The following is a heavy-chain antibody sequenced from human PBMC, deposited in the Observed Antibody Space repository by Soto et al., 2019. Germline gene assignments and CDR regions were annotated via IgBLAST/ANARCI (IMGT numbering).Heavy chain of an antibody. Sequence: QMQLVQSGPEVKKPGTSVKVSCKASGFTFTSSAVQWVRKARGQRLEWIGWIVVGSGDTNYAQKFQERVTISRDMSTTTAYMELSSLRSEDTAVYFCAASTTSWDYYNYGMDVWGQGTTVTVSS. V-gene: IGHV1-58*01. CDR2: IVVGSGDT. J-gene: IGHJ6*02. CDR1: GFTFTSSA. CDR3: AASTTSWDYYNYGMDV. D-gene: IGHD5-12*01.